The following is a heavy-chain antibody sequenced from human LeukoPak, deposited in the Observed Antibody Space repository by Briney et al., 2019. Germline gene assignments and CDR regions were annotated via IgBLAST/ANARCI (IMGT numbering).Heavy chain of an antibody. J-gene: IGHJ3*02. Sequence: ASVKVSCKASGYTFTSYAMHWVRQAPGQRLEWMGWINAGNGNTKYSQKFQGRVTITRDTSASTAYMELSSLRSEDTAVYYCASPKGYNWNSGNAFDIWGQGTMVTVSS. CDR1: GYTFTSYA. CDR3: ASPKGYNWNSGNAFDI. V-gene: IGHV1-3*01. D-gene: IGHD1-7*01. CDR2: INAGNGNT.